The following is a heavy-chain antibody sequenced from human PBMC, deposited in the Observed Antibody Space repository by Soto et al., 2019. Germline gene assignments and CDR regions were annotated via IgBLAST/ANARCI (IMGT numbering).Heavy chain of an antibody. V-gene: IGHV1-46*01. CDR1: GYTFTSYY. Sequence: QVQLVQSGAEVKKPGASVKVSCEASGYTFTSYYMHWVRQAPGQGLEWMGIINPSGGSTSYAQKFQGRVTMTRDTSTSTVYMELSSLRSEDTAVYYCARAATVTTVDYYYYGMDVWGQGTTVTVSS. CDR3: ARAATVTTVDYYYYGMDV. D-gene: IGHD4-4*01. J-gene: IGHJ6*02. CDR2: INPSGGST.